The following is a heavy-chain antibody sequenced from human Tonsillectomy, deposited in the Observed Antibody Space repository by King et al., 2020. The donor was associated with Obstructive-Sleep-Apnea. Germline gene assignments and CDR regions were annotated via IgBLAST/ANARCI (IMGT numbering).Heavy chain of an antibody. J-gene: IGHJ4*02. CDR2: IYYSGST. D-gene: IGHD3-22*01. Sequence: QLQESGPRLVKPSETLSLTCTVSDGSISSYYWNWIRQPPGKGLEWIGYIYYSGSTNYNPSLKSRVTISVDTSKNQLSLKLTSLTAADTAVYYCARGRDLYYDSSGIDYWGQGTLVTVSS. CDR3: ARGRDLYYDSSGIDY. CDR1: DGSISSYY. V-gene: IGHV4-59*01.